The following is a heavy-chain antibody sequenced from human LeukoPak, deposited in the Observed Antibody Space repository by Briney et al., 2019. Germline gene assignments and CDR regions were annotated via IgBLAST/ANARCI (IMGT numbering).Heavy chain of an antibody. V-gene: IGHV3-38-3*01. Sequence: GGSLRLSCAASGFTFSSYSMNWVRQAPGKGLEWVSSISGGSTYYADSRKGRFTISRDNSKNTLYLQMNSLRAEDTAVYYCAKGAEFDYWGQGTLVTVSS. CDR2: ISGGST. D-gene: IGHD3-10*01. J-gene: IGHJ4*02. CDR3: AKGAEFDY. CDR1: GFTFSSYS.